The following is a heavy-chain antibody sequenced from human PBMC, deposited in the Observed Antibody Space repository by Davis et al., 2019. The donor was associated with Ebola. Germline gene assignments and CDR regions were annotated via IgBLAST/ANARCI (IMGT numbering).Heavy chain of an antibody. CDR3: ARDALPEWELLLYGMDV. Sequence: GGSLRLSCAASGFTFSSYSMNWVRQAPGKGLEWVSSISSSSSYIYYADSVKGRFTISRDNAKNSPYLQMNSLRAEDTAVYYCARDALPEWELLLYGMDVWGQGTTVTVSS. D-gene: IGHD1-26*01. J-gene: IGHJ6*02. CDR2: ISSSSSYI. CDR1: GFTFSSYS. V-gene: IGHV3-21*01.